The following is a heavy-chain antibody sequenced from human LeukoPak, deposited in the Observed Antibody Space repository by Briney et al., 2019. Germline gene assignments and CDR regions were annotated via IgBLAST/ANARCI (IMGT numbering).Heavy chain of an antibody. CDR2: LIENGATT. J-gene: IGHJ4*02. V-gene: IGHV3-23*01. D-gene: IGHD1-26*01. CDR3: VKDYQVGNSPAFGDY. CDR1: GFTFSSHA. Sequence: SGGSLRLSCAASGFTFSSHAMSWVRRAPGKGLEWVSGLIENGATTYYADSVKGRFTISRDNSRNTMYLQMNSLRVDDTAVYYCVKDYQVGNSPAFGDYWGQGTLVTISS.